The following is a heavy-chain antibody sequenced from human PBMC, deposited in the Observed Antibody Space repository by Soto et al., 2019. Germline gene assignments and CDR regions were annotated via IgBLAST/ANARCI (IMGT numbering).Heavy chain of an antibody. CDR3: ARDSRTGCSSTDCYMS. J-gene: IGHJ5*02. CDR2: IYHSGNT. V-gene: IGHV4-4*02. D-gene: IGHD2-2*01. Sequence: QVQLQESGPGLVKASETLSLTCAVSGDSISSGAWWSWVRQSPGKGLQWIGEIYHSGNTRNNPSLKGRVTMSVDKSNNQFSLNLTSVTAADTATYYCARDSRTGCSSTDCYMSWGRGILVTVSS. CDR1: GDSISSGAW.